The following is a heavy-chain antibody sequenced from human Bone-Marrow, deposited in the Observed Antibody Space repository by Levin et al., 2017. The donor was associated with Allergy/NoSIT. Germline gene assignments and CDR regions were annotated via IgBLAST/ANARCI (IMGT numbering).Heavy chain of an antibody. J-gene: IGHJ5*02. Sequence: PAGGSLRLSCAASGFMFTKYWMTWVRQAPGKGLDWVANIKQDGSDKQYADSVKGRFTISRDNAKTSVYLQMDSLGAEDTALYYCARVDCTLITCEGRDWFDLWGQGTLVTVSS. CDR3: ARVDCTLITCEGRDWFDL. V-gene: IGHV3-7*01. D-gene: IGHD3-22*01. CDR1: GFMFTKYW. CDR2: IKQDGSDK.